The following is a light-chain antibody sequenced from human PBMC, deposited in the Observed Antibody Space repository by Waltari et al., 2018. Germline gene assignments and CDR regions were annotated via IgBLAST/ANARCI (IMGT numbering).Light chain of an antibody. V-gene: IGLV3-21*03. CDR2: DDI. Sequence: SYVLTQPPSVSVAPGRTARITCGGTNIGTKTAHWYQQKPGQAPVMVVYDDIDRPSGIPERFSGSNSGNTATLIINRVEAGDEADYYCQVWDIDSDPSVVFGGGTKLTVL. CDR3: QVWDIDSDPSVV. CDR1: NIGTKT. J-gene: IGLJ2*01.